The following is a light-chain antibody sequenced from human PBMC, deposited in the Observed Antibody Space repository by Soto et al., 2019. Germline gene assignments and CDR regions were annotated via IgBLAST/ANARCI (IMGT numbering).Light chain of an antibody. CDR1: QGISSY. Sequence: IRMTQSPSSFSASTGDRVTITCRASQGISSYLAWYQQKPGKAPKLLIYAASTLQSGVPSRFSGSGSGTDFTLTISSLQPEDVATYYCQKYNSAPPTFGQGTKVDIK. V-gene: IGKV1-27*01. CDR2: AAS. J-gene: IGKJ1*01. CDR3: QKYNSAPPT.